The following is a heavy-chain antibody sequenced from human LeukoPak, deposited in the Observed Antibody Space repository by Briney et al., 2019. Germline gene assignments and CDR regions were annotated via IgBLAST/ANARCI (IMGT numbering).Heavy chain of an antibody. CDR2: IYQSGIT. D-gene: IGHD6-19*01. CDR1: GDSISSGNY. Sequence: SETLSLTCGVSGDSISSGNYWNWVRQPPGKGLEWIGDIYQSGITNHNPSLKSRVTMSVDKSKNEFSLKLDSVTAADTAVYYCARDPRPRGGWFYFDYWGQGILITVSS. CDR3: ARDPRPRGGWFYFDY. V-gene: IGHV4-4*02. J-gene: IGHJ4*02.